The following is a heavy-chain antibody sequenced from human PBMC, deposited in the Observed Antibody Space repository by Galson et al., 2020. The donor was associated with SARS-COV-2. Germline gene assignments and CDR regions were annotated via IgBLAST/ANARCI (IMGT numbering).Heavy chain of an antibody. CDR3: ARQILTGYYSFYYFDY. CDR1: GGSISSSSYY. V-gene: IGHV4-39*01. Sequence: SETLSLTCTVSGGSISSSSYYWGWIRQPPGEGPEWIGSIYYSESNYYNPSLTSRVTMSVDTSKNQFSLKLSSVTAADTAVYYCARQILTGYYSFYYFDYWGQGTLVTVSS. D-gene: IGHD3-9*01. J-gene: IGHJ4*02. CDR2: IYYSESN.